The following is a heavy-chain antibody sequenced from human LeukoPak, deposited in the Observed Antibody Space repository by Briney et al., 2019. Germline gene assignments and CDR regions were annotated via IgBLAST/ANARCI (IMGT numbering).Heavy chain of an antibody. CDR2: IYYSGST. CDR1: GGSIGSGGYY. D-gene: IGHD1-1*01. V-gene: IGHV4-31*03. Sequence: SQTLSLTCTVSGGSIGSGGYYWSWIRQHPGKGLEWIGNIYYSGSTYYNPSLKSRVIISVDTSKNQFSLKVSSVTAADTAVYYCARDTTLDYWGQGTLVTVSS. J-gene: IGHJ4*02. CDR3: ARDTTLDY.